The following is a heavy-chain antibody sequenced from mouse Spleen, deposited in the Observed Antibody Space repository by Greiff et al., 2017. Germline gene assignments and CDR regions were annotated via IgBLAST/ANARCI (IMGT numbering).Heavy chain of an antibody. V-gene: IGHV3-2*02. Sequence: EVKLVESGPGLVKPSQSLSLTCTVTGYSITSDYAWNWIRQVPGNKLEWMGYISYSGSTSYNPSLKSRISITRDTSKNQFFLQLNSVTTEDTATYYCARDYGNSTPWFAYWGQGTLVTVSA. CDR2: ISYSGST. CDR3: ARDYGNSTPWFAY. J-gene: IGHJ3*01. D-gene: IGHD2-1*01. CDR1: GYSITSDYA.